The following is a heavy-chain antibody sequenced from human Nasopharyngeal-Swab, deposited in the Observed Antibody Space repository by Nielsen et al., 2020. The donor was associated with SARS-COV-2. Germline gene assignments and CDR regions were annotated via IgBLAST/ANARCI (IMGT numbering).Heavy chain of an antibody. CDR3: ARDGLVGATTGFDS. D-gene: IGHD1-26*01. V-gene: IGHV3-7*01. CDR2: IKQDGSEK. J-gene: IGHJ3*02. Sequence: WIRQPPGKGLEWVANIKQDGSEKYYVDSVRGRFTISRDNAKNSLYLQMNSLRAEDTAVCYCARDGLVGATTGFDSWGQGTMVTVSS.